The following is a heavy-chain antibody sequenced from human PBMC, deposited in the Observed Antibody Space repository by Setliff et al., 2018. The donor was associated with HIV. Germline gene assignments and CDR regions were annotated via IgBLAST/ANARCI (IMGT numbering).Heavy chain of an antibody. CDR1: GGSISSSNW. D-gene: IGHD3-22*01. CDR2: IYHSGSA. CDR3: ARILLYDSSAYFVNAFDI. Sequence: PSETLSLTCAVSGGSISSSNWWSWVRQPPGKGLEWIGEIYHSGSANYNPSLKSRVIISIDKSKNKFSLKLSSVTAADTAVYYCARILLYDSSAYFVNAFDIRGQGTVVTVSS. J-gene: IGHJ3*02. V-gene: IGHV4-4*02.